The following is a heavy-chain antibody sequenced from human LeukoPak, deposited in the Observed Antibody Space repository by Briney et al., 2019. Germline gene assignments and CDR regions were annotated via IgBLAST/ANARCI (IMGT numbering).Heavy chain of an antibody. CDR1: GGSISSYY. Sequence: SETLSLTCTVSGGSISSYYWSWIRQPPGKGLEWIGYIYYSGSTNYNPSLKSRVTISVDTSKNQFSLKLSSVTAADTAVYYCARDPYYDSSGYPAFDIWGQGTMDTVSS. CDR2: IYYSGST. J-gene: IGHJ3*02. V-gene: IGHV4-59*01. CDR3: ARDPYYDSSGYPAFDI. D-gene: IGHD3-22*01.